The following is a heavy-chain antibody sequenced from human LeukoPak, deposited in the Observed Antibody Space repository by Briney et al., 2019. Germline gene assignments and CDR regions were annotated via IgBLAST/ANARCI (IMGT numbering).Heavy chain of an antibody. D-gene: IGHD2-21*02. CDR3: ARASSLAYCGGDCYDFDY. CDR2: ISSSSSYI. V-gene: IGHV3-21*01. J-gene: IGHJ4*02. CDR1: GFIVSNSY. Sequence: TGGSLRLSCVASGFIVSNSYMSWVRQAPGKGLEWVSSISSSSSYIYYADSVKGRFTISRDNAKNSLYLQMNSLRAEDTAVYYCARASSLAYCGGDCYDFDYWGQGTLVTVSS.